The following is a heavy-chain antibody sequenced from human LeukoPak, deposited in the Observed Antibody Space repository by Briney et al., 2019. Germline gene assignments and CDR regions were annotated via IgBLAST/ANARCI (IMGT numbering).Heavy chain of an antibody. D-gene: IGHD4-17*01. V-gene: IGHV1-18*01. CDR3: ARDSITVTTFDY. CDR2: ISAYNGNT. CDR1: GYTFTSYG. Sequence: ASVKVPCKASGYTFTSYGISWVRQAPGQGLEWMGWISAYNGNTNYAQKLQGRVTMTTDTSTSTAYMELRSLRSHDTAVYYCARDSITVTTFDYWGQGTLVTVSS. J-gene: IGHJ4*02.